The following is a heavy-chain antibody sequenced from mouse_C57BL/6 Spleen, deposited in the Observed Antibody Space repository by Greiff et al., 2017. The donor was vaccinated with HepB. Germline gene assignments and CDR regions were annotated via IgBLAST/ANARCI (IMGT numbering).Heavy chain of an antibody. V-gene: IGHV1-55*01. CDR3: ARAVGSSYAMDY. Sequence: QVQLQQPGAELVKPGASVKMSCKASGYTFTSYRITWVKQRPGQGLEWIGDIYPGSGSTNYNEKFKSKATLTVDTSSSTAYMQLSSLTSEDSAVYYCARAVGSSYAMDYWGQGTSVTVSS. D-gene: IGHD1-1*01. J-gene: IGHJ4*01. CDR2: IYPGSGST. CDR1: GYTFTSYR.